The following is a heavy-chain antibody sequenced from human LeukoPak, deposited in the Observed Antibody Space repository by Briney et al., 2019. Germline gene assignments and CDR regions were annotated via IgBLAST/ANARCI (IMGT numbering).Heavy chain of an antibody. Sequence: SETLSLTCAVYGGSFSGYYWSWIRQPPGKGLEWIGEINHSGGTNYNPSLKSRVTISVDTSKNQFSLKLSSVTAADTAVYYCARDRRRGYCSSTSCRDAFDIWGQGTMVTVSS. CDR2: INHSGGT. CDR1: GGSFSGYY. V-gene: IGHV4-34*01. D-gene: IGHD2-2*01. CDR3: ARDRRRGYCSSTSCRDAFDI. J-gene: IGHJ3*02.